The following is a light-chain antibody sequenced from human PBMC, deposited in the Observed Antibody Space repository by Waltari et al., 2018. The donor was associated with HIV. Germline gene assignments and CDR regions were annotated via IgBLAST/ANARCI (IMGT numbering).Light chain of an antibody. Sequence: QSVLTQPPSVSGAPGQRVSISCTGSGPGHEVQWYQQIAGKAPKLLIFGNNKRPSGVPARCFGSKSGTSASLAITGLQPEDEAHYYCQSFDSSLTGFVFGSGTEVVVL. CDR2: GNN. CDR3: QSFDSSLTGFV. V-gene: IGLV1-40*01. CDR1: GPGHE. J-gene: IGLJ1*01.